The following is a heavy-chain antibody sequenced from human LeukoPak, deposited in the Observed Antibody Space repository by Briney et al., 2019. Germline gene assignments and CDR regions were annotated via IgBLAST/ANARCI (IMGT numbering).Heavy chain of an antibody. CDR3: ARSPGYSSGWYGGKRTGYFDY. Sequence: SETLSFTCTVSGGSISSYYWSWIRQPPGKGLEWIGYIYYSGSTNYNPSLKSRVTISVDTSKNQFSLKLSSVTAADTAVYYCARSPGYSSGWYGGKRTGYFDYRGQGTLVTVSS. CDR2: IYYSGST. CDR1: GGSISSYY. V-gene: IGHV4-59*01. D-gene: IGHD6-19*01. J-gene: IGHJ4*02.